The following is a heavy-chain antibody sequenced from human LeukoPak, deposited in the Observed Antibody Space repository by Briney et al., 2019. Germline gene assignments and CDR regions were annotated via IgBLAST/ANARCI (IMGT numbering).Heavy chain of an antibody. J-gene: IGHJ3*01. V-gene: IGHV3-33*01. Sequence: GRSLRLSCAASGFIFSTYGMHWVRRAPGKGLDWVAVIWYDGSNKYYGDSVKGRFTVSRDNSRNTLYLQMNSLRAEDTAVYYCARAVGPFDFWGQGTMVTVSS. CDR1: GFIFSTYG. CDR3: ARAVGPFDF. CDR2: IWYDGSNK.